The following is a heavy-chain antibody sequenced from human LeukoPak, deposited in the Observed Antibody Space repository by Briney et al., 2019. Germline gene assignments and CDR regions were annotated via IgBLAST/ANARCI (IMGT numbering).Heavy chain of an antibody. J-gene: IGHJ4*02. CDR2: IWYDGGNK. Sequence: GGSLRLSCAASGFTFSTYGMHWVRQAPGKGLEWVAVIWYDGGNKYYADSVKGRFTISRDNSKNTLYLQMNSLRAEDTAVYYCARGGYCSSTSCPYHTGWGQGTLVTVSS. V-gene: IGHV3-33*01. CDR3: ARGGYCSSTSCPYHTG. D-gene: IGHD2-2*01. CDR1: GFTFSTYG.